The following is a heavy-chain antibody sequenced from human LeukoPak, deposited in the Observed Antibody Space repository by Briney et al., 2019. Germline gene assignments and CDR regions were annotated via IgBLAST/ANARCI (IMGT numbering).Heavy chain of an antibody. D-gene: IGHD6-6*01. V-gene: IGHV3-48*01. CDR1: GFTFSSYW. Sequence: GSLRLSCAASGFTFSSYWMSWVRQAPGKGLEWVSYISSASGTKEYADSVKGRFTISRDNAKNSLFLQMDSLRAQDTAIYYCARVEYTNSPGHGGLGTLVTVSS. J-gene: IGHJ4*02. CDR2: ISSASGTK. CDR3: ARVEYTNSPGH.